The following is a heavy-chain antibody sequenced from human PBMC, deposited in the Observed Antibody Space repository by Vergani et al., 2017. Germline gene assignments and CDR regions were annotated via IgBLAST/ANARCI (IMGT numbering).Heavy chain of an antibody. V-gene: IGHV2-5*08. Sequence: QVTLRESGPALVKPPQTLTLTCTFSGFSLSTSGMCVSWIRQPPGKALEWLALIYWNDDKRYSPSLKSRLTITKDTSKNQVVLTMTNMDPVDTATYYCAHLRKNMITFGGVIVFDIWGQGTMVTVSS. CDR3: AHLRKNMITFGGVIVFDI. CDR2: IYWNDDK. J-gene: IGHJ3*02. D-gene: IGHD3-16*02. CDR1: GFSLSTSGMC.